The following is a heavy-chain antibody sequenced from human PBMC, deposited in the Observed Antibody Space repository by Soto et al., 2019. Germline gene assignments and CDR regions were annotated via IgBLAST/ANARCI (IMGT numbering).Heavy chain of an antibody. CDR3: ATTGPY. V-gene: IGHV3-33*01. Sequence: GGSLRLSCAASGFTFSSYGMHWVRQAPGKGLEGGAVIWFDGSNKFYADSVKGRSTISRDNSKNTVSLQMNSLRDEDSAAYYCATTGPYWGQGTLVTVSS. CDR1: GFTFSSYG. J-gene: IGHJ4*02. CDR2: IWFDGSNK.